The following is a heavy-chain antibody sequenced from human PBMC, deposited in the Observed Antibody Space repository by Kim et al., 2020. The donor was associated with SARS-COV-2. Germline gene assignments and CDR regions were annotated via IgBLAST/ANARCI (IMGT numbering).Heavy chain of an antibody. D-gene: IGHD3-16*01. CDR3: ARDRVGASDY. V-gene: IGHV1-2*02. Sequence: GTNYAQKFQGRVTMTRDTSISTAYMELSRLRSDDTAVYYCARDRVGASDYWGQGTLVTVSS. J-gene: IGHJ4*02. CDR2: GT.